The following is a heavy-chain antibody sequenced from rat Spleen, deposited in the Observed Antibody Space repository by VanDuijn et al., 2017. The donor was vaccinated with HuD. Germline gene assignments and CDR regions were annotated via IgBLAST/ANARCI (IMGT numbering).Heavy chain of an antibody. CDR2: ISTGGGNT. CDR3: ARPLDHYFDVYWFAY. CDR1: GFTFSNYY. D-gene: IGHD1-12*01. V-gene: IGHV5-25*01. Sequence: EVQLVESGGGLVQPGRSMKLSCTASGFTFSNYYVAWVRQAPAKGLEWVASISTGGGNTHYRDSVKGRFTIPRENAKSTLYLQMDSLRSEDTATYYCARPLDHYFDVYWFAYWGQGTLVTVSS. J-gene: IGHJ3*01.